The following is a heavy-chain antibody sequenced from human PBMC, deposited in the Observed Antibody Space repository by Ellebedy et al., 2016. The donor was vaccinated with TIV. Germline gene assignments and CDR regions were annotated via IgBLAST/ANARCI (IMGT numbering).Heavy chain of an antibody. CDR3: AAEEGVLFEF. CDR2: ISSDGVNK. D-gene: IGHD1-1*01. Sequence: PGGSLRLSCAASGFTLSTYAIHWVRQSPGKGPEWVAVISSDGVNKFYTDSVKGRFTVSRDNSKNTVYLQMTSLRAEDTAVYHCAAEEGVLFEFWGQGTLVTVSS. V-gene: IGHV3-30*10. J-gene: IGHJ4*02. CDR1: GFTLSTYA.